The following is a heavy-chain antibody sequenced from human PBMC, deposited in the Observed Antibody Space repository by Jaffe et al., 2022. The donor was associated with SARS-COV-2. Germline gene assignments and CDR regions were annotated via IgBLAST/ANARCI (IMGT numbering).Heavy chain of an antibody. CDR1: GITFGSYA. CDR2: ISGSGDST. CDR3: AQEALNIVVVTAPRY. D-gene: IGHD2-21*02. J-gene: IGHJ4*02. Sequence: EVQLLESGGGLVHHGGSLRLSCAASGITFGSYAMSWVRQAPGKGLEWVSGISGSGDSTYYADSVKGRFNISRGKSRNTVYLQMNSLRGEDTAVYYCAQEALNIVVVTAPRYWGQGTLVTVSS. V-gene: IGHV3-23*01.